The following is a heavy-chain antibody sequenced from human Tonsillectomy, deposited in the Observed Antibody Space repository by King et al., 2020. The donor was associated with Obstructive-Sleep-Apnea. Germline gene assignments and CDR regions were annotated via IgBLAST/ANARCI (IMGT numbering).Heavy chain of an antibody. V-gene: IGHV4-38-2*01. CDR1: GYSISSNYC. Sequence: LQLQESGPGLVKPSETLSLTCSVSGYSISSNYCWGCIRQPPGKGLEWIGRIYHSGSTYYHPSLKSRVTISLDTSKNQFSLNLSSVTAADTAVYYCARKSGYHYPFDYWGQGTLVTVSS. D-gene: IGHD3-22*01. J-gene: IGHJ4*02. CDR2: IYHSGST. CDR3: ARKSGYHYPFDY.